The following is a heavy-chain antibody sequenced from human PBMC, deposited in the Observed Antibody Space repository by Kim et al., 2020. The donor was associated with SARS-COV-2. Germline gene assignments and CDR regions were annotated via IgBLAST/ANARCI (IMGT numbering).Heavy chain of an antibody. J-gene: IGHJ4*02. V-gene: IGHV3-48*02. Sequence: GGSLRLSCAASEFTFSSYNMNWVRQAPGKGLEWVSYISSGGSTTYYADSVKGRFTISRDNAKNSLFLQMNSLRDEDTAVYYCARDRGIRGSYYTFDYWGQGTLVTVSS. CDR1: EFTFSSYN. CDR2: ISSGGSTT. CDR3: ARDRGIRGSYYTFDY. D-gene: IGHD1-26*01.